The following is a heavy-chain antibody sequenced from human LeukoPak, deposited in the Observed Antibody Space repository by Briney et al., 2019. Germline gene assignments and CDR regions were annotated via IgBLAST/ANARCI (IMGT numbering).Heavy chain of an antibody. D-gene: IGHD5-12*01. Sequence: SQTLSLTCTVSGGSISSGYYYWSWIRQPAGKGLEWIGRIYTNGSTNYNPSLKSRVTISVDTSKNQFSLKLSSVTAADTAVYYCARGAYSGYDLYFDYWGQGTLVTVSS. CDR3: ARGAYSGYDLYFDY. J-gene: IGHJ4*02. CDR1: GGSISSGYYY. CDR2: IYTNGST. V-gene: IGHV4-61*02.